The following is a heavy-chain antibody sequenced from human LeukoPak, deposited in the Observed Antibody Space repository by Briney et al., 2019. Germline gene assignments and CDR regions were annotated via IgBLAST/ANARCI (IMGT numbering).Heavy chain of an antibody. CDR3: AREGLGYYYDSSGYKFDY. CDR1: GYTFTNYD. V-gene: IGHV1-8*01. CDR2: MNPKSGDT. Sequence: ASVTVSCKASGYTFTNYDINWVRQATGQGLEWMGWMNPKSGDTGYAQNFQGRVTMTRDMSTSTVYMELSSLRSEDTAVYYCAREGLGYYYDSSGYKFDYWGQGTLVTVSS. D-gene: IGHD3-22*01. J-gene: IGHJ4*02.